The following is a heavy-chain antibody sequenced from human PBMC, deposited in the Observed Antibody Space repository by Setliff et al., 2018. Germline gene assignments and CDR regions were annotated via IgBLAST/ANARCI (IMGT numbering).Heavy chain of an antibody. J-gene: IGHJ4*02. V-gene: IGHV1-18*01. CDR3: ARINFYVSSGYYYAPEL. D-gene: IGHD3-22*01. CDR1: GFTFTDYG. CDR2: ISNYNFNT. Sequence: GASVKVSCKSSGFTFTDYGITWVRQVPGQGLEWMGWISNYNFNTQYAQKFQGRVTVTTDTSTTTAYMELRSLRADDTAVYYCARINFYVSSGYYYAPELRGQGTTVTVSS.